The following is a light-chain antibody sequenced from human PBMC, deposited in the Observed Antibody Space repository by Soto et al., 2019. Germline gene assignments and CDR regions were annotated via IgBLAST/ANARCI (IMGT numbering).Light chain of an antibody. CDR3: QQYGSSPTT. CDR1: QSVSSNY. J-gene: IGKJ1*01. Sequence: EIVLTQSPGTLSLSPGERATLSCRASQSVSSNYVAWYQQKPGQAPRLLIHGASSRAIGIPDRFSGSGSGTDFTLTISRLEPEDFAVYYCQQYGSSPTTFGQGTKVDI. CDR2: GAS. V-gene: IGKV3-20*01.